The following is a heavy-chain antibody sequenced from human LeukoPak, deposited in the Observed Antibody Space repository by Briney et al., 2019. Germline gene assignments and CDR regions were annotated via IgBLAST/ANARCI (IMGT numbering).Heavy chain of an antibody. CDR3: ARLVRGAYCSGGSCYFDY. D-gene: IGHD2-15*01. CDR1: GGTFSSYA. Sequence: GASVKDSCKASGGTFSSYAISWVRQAPGQGREWMGGIIPIFGTANYAQKFQGRVTITTDESTSTAYMELSSLRSEDTAVYYSARLVRGAYCSGGSCYFDYWGQGTLVSVSS. CDR2: IIPIFGTA. V-gene: IGHV1-69*05. J-gene: IGHJ4*02.